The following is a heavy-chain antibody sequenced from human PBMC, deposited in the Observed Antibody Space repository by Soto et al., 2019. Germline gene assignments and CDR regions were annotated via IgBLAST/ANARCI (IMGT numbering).Heavy chain of an antibody. CDR3: AKDRVSPGIGYCSGGSCSMDAFDI. CDR2: ISGSGGST. Sequence: GGSLRLSCAASGFTFSSYAMSWVRQAPGKGLEWVSAISGSGGSTYYADSVKGRFTISRDNSKNTLYLQMNSLRAEDTAVYYCAKDRVSPGIGYCSGGSCSMDAFDIWGQGTMVTVSS. CDR1: GFTFSSYA. V-gene: IGHV3-23*01. J-gene: IGHJ3*02. D-gene: IGHD2-15*01.